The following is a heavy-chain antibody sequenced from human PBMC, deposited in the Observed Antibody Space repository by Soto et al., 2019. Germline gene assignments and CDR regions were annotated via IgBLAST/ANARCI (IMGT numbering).Heavy chain of an antibody. D-gene: IGHD1-26*01. CDR1: GFTFSSYG. J-gene: IGHJ6*02. V-gene: IGHV3-30*18. CDR2: ISYDGSNK. Sequence: GGSLRLSCAASGFTFSSYGMHWVRQAPGKGLEWVAVISYDGSNKYYADSVKGRFTISRDNSKNTLYLQMNSLRAEDTAVYYCAKDRYLLYYYGMDVWGQGTTVTVSS. CDR3: AKDRYLLYYYGMDV.